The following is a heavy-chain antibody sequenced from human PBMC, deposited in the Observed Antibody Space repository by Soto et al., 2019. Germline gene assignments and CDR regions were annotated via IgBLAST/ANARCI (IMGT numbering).Heavy chain of an antibody. D-gene: IGHD6-25*01. J-gene: IGHJ6*02. V-gene: IGHV4-34*02. Sequence: QVQLQQWGTGLLKPSETLSVTCVLYGGSFIEYYWNWVRQTPGKGLEWIGEVNQRGTSNSKPTLRERVIMSVDASRKQFCLRLTSVTAADTGIYYCASSRGRAQSAPSGLDLWGQGTTVIVSS. CDR1: GGSFIEYY. CDR3: ASSRGRAQSAPSGLDL. CDR2: VNQRGTS.